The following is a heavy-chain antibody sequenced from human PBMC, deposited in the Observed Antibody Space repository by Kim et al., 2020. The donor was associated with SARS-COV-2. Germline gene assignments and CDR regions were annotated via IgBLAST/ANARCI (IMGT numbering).Heavy chain of an antibody. D-gene: IGHD6-13*01. J-gene: IGHJ5*02. Sequence: SETLSLTCAVYGGSFSGYYWSWIRQPPGKGLEWIGEINHSGSTNYNPSLKSRVTISVDTSKNQFSLKLSSVTAADTAVYYCARGPSYSSSWYGERGWFDP. CDR3: ARGPSYSSSWYGERGWFDP. CDR1: GGSFSGYY. V-gene: IGHV4-34*01. CDR2: INHSGST.